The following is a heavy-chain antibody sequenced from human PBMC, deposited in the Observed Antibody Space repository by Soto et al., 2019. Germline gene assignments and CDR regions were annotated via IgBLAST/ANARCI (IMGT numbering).Heavy chain of an antibody. CDR2: INHSGST. CDR3: AREGDHGNYPMYY. D-gene: IGHD4-17*01. V-gene: IGHV4-34*01. J-gene: IGHJ4*02. CDR1: GGSFSGYY. Sequence: QVQLQQWGAGLLKPSETLSLTCAVYGGSFSGYYWSWVRQPPGKGLEWIGEINHSGSTKYNASLKSRVSISVDTSKNQFSLKLSSVTAADTAVYYCAREGDHGNYPMYYCGQGTLVTVSS.